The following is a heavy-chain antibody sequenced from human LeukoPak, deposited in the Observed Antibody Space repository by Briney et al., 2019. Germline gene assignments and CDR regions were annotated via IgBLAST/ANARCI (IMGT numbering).Heavy chain of an antibody. V-gene: IGHV3-73*01. J-gene: IGHJ4*02. CDR1: GFTFSGSA. CDR3: ISQSGYDRTDY. CDR2: IRSKANSYAT. D-gene: IGHD5-12*01. Sequence: GGSLRLSCAASGFTFSGSAMHWVRQASGKGLEWVGRIRSKANSYATAYAASVKGRFTISRDDSKNTAYLQMNSLKTEDTAVYYCISQSGYDRTDYWGQGTLVTVSS.